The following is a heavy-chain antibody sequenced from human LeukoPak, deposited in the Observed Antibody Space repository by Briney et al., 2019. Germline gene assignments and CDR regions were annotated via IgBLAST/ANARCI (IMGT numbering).Heavy chain of an antibody. CDR3: ASGYYYEYFDY. V-gene: IGHV3-21*01. CDR1: GFSFSSYS. CDR2: ISSSSGYI. Sequence: GGSLRLSCAASGFSFSSYSMNWVRQAPGKGLESASSISSSSGYIYYADSVKGRFTISRDNAKNSLYLQMNSLRAEDTAVYYCASGYYYEYFDYWGQGTLVTVSS. J-gene: IGHJ4*02. D-gene: IGHD3-22*01.